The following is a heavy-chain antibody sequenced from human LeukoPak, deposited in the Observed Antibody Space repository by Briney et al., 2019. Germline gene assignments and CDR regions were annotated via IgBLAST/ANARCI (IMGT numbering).Heavy chain of an antibody. J-gene: IGHJ4*02. CDR1: GGSISGYY. CDR2: IFHSGST. CDR3: ARHYMGSYYNHGLDY. V-gene: IGHV4-4*07. Sequence: PLETLSLTCTVSGGSISGYYWNWIRQPAGKGLEWIGRIFHSGSTNYNPSLNSRVTMSVDTSKNQFSLKLSSVTAADTAVYYCARHYMGSYYNHGLDYWGQGTLVTVSS. D-gene: IGHD3-10*01.